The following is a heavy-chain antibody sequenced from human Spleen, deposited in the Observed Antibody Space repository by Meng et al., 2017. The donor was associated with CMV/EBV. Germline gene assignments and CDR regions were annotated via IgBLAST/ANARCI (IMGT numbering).Heavy chain of an antibody. J-gene: IGHJ6*02. CDR1: GGSFSGYY. V-gene: IGHV4-34*01. D-gene: IGHD3-3*01. CDR2: NDHSGST. Sequence: SETLSLTCAAYGGSFSGYYWSWIRQLPGKGLEWIGENDHSGSTNYNPSLKSRVSISVDTSKNQFSLKLSSVTAADTAVYYCARGRNFWSCYRLGYCMGVWGQGTTVTVSS. CDR3: ARGRNFWSCYRLGYCMGV.